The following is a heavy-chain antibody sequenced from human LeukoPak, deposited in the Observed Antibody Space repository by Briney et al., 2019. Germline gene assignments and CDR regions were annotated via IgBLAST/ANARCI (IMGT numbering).Heavy chain of an antibody. CDR1: GYSFTSYW. D-gene: IGHD2-8*01. V-gene: IGHV5-10-1*01. CDR3: ARRRGCFDY. J-gene: IGHJ4*02. CDR2: IDPSDSYS. Sequence: GESLKISCKGSGYSFTSYWISWVRQMPGKGLEWMGRIDPSDSYSNNSPSFQGHVTISADKSINTAYLQWSSLKASDTAMYYCARRRGCFDYWGQGTLVTVSS.